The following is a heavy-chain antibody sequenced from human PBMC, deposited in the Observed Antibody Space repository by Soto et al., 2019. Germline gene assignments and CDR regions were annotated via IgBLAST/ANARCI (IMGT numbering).Heavy chain of an antibody. Sequence: SETLSLTCTVSGGSINSYYWSWIRQPPGKGLKWIGYIYYSGSTNYNPSLKSRVTISVDTSKNQFSLKLSSVTAADTAVYYCARRYGGNFDYWGQGTLVTVSS. D-gene: IGHD1-26*01. CDR3: ARRYGGNFDY. V-gene: IGHV4-59*01. J-gene: IGHJ4*02. CDR1: GGSINSYY. CDR2: IYYSGST.